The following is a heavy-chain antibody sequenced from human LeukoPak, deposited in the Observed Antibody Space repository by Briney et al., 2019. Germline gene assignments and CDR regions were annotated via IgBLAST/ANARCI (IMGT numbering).Heavy chain of an antibody. D-gene: IGHD6-13*01. CDR2: IIPIFGTA. J-gene: IGHJ5*02. CDR1: GYIFTSYN. CDR3: ARSQQLGPFDP. Sequence: SVKVSCKASGYIFTSYNMYWVRQAPGQGLEWMGGIIPIFGTANYAQKFQGRVTITADKSTSTAYMELSSLRSEDTAVYYCARSQQLGPFDPWGQGTLVTVSS. V-gene: IGHV1-69*06.